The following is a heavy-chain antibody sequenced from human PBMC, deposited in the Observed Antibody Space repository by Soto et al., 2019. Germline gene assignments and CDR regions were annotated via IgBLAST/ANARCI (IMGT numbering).Heavy chain of an antibody. J-gene: IGHJ6*02. D-gene: IGHD2-2*01. CDR3: ARDRDVVRPRERRYCSSTSCYGGRSYGMDV. Sequence: ASVKVSCKASGGTFSSYAISWVRQAPGRGLEWMGGIIPIFGTANYAQKFQGRVTITADESTSTAYMELSSLRSEDTAVYYCARDRDVVRPRERRYCSSTSCYGGRSYGMDVWGQGTTVTVSS. V-gene: IGHV1-69*13. CDR1: GGTFSSYA. CDR2: IIPIFGTA.